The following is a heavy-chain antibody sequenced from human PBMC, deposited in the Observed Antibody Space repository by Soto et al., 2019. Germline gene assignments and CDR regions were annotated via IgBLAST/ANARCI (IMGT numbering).Heavy chain of an antibody. CDR1: GFTFSMYG. D-gene: IGHD2-2*01. J-gene: IGHJ3*02. CDR3: ARDPPSTLGSFDI. V-gene: IGHV3-33*01. CDR2: VYYDGHNK. Sequence: QVQLVESGGGVVQPGRSQRLSCAASGFTFSMYGMHWVRQAPSKGLEWMATVYYDGHNKYYADSVRGRFTISRDNSKNMVYLQMNSLRAEDTAVYYCARDPPSTLGSFDIWGRGTMVTVSS.